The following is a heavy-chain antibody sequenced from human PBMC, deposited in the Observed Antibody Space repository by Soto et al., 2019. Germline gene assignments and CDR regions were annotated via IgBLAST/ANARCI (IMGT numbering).Heavy chain of an antibody. J-gene: IGHJ6*02. CDR1: GFTFSSYG. Sequence: GGSLRLSCAASGFTFSSYGMHWVRQAPGKGLEWVAVIWYDGSNKYYADSVKGRFTISRDNSKNTLYLQMNSLRAEDTAVYYCARDYCSGGSCYSFNGMDVWGQGTTVTVSS. V-gene: IGHV3-33*01. CDR2: IWYDGSNK. D-gene: IGHD2-15*01. CDR3: ARDYCSGGSCYSFNGMDV.